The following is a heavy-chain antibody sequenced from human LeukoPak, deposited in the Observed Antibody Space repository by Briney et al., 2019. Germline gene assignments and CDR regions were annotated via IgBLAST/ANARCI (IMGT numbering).Heavy chain of an antibody. Sequence: GGSLRLSCAASGFTFSSYSMNWVRQAPGKGLEWVSSISSSSSYIYYADSVKDRFTISRDNAKNSLYLQMNSLRAEDTAVYYCARATVEMATFDAFDIWGQGTMVTVSS. V-gene: IGHV3-21*01. CDR1: GFTFSSYS. CDR3: ARATVEMATFDAFDI. D-gene: IGHD5-24*01. J-gene: IGHJ3*02. CDR2: ISSSSSYI.